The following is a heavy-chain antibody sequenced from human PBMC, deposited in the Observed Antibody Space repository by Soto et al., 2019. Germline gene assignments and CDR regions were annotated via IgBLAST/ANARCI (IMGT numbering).Heavy chain of an antibody. D-gene: IGHD3-10*01. CDR1: GNPFTSYD. J-gene: IGHJ4*02. CDR2: INPNSGNI. Sequence: XSVKVSCNASGNPFTSYDINWMRQATGHGLEWMGWINPNSGNIVYAQKFQGRVTMTRDTAIRTAYMEVSRLRSDDTAVYYCARGRASGSYYLLDYWGQGTLVTLYS. V-gene: IGHV1-8*01. CDR3: ARGRASGSYYLLDY.